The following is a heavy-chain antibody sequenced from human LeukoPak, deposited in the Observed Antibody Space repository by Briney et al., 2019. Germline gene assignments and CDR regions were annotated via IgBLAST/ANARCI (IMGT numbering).Heavy chain of an antibody. CDR2: IIGSSGAT. J-gene: IGHJ4*02. D-gene: IGHD5-12*01. Sequence: GGSLRLSCAASGFTLSNYAMSWVRQAPGKGLEWVSVIIGSSGATFYADSVKGRFTISRDNSKNTLYLQVNSLRAEDTAVYYCAKGGYDYVEIGYFDYWGQGTLATVSS. V-gene: IGHV3-23*01. CDR1: GFTLSNYA. CDR3: AKGGYDYVEIGYFDY.